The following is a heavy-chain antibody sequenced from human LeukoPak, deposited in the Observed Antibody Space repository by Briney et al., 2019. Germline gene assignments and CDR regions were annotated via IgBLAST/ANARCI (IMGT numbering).Heavy chain of an antibody. CDR3: ARGGRDFDY. V-gene: IGHV4-59*01. CDR1: GGSISSYY. Sequence: SETLSLTCTVSGGSISSYYWSWIRQPPGKGLEWIGYIYYSGSTNYNPSLKSRVTISVDTSKNQFSLKLSSVTAADTAVYYCARGGRDFDYWGQGTLVTVSS. CDR2: IYYSGST. J-gene: IGHJ4*02.